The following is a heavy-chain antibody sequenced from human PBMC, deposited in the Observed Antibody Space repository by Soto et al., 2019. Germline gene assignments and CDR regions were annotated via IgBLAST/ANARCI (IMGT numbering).Heavy chain of an antibody. J-gene: IGHJ6*02. CDR3: ARHRRFLEWLPREDYYYGMDV. V-gene: IGHV5-10-1*01. Sequence: GESLKISCKGSGYSFTSYWISWVRQMPGKCLEWMGRIDPSDSYTNYSPSFQGHVTISADKSISTAYLQWSSLKASDTAMYYCARHRRFLEWLPREDYYYGMDVWGQGTTVTVSS. CDR2: IDPSDSYT. D-gene: IGHD3-3*01. CDR1: GYSFTSYW.